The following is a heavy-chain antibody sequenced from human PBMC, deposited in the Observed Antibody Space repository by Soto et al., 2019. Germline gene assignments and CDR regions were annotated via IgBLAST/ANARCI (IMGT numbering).Heavy chain of an antibody. J-gene: IGHJ6*02. CDR3: ATDFGDRTYYYTGMDV. CDR2: VIPIFGTT. CDR1: GGTISTFS. V-gene: IGHV1-69*01. D-gene: IGHD4-17*01. Sequence: QGQLLQSGAEVKKPGSSVKVSCKASGGTISTFSINWVRQAPGQGLEWVGGVIPIFGTTNYAQKFQGRVTITADEASNTAYMELNSLRSEDTAVYFCATDFGDRTYYYTGMDVWGQGTTVTVSS.